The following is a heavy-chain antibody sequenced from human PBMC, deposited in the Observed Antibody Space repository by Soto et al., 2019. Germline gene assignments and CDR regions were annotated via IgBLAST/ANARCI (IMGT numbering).Heavy chain of an antibody. J-gene: IGHJ6*03. CDR1: GFTFSSYG. CDR3: AREDSGYDFAYYYYYMDV. D-gene: IGHD5-12*01. CDR2: IWYDGSNK. Sequence: GGSLRLSCAASGFTFSSYGMHWVRQAPGKGLEWVAVIWYDGSNKYYADSVKGRFTISRDNSKNTLYLQMNSLRAEDTAVYYCAREDSGYDFAYYYYYMDVWGKGTTVTVSS. V-gene: IGHV3-33*01.